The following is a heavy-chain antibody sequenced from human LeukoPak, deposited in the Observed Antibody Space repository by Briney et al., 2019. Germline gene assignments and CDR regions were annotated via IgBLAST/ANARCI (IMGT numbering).Heavy chain of an antibody. CDR1: GYIFASYG. D-gene: IGHD3-3*01. J-gene: IGHJ4*02. V-gene: IGHV1-18*01. CDR3: AIDAHDLLSGYM. CDR2: TSVYSGNT. Sequence: GASVKVSCKTSGYIFASYGISWVRQAPGQGLEWMGWTSVYSGNTYYGKKFQGRVTMTTDTSTSTGYMELRSLRSDDTAVYYCAIDAHDLLSGYMWGQGTLVTVSS.